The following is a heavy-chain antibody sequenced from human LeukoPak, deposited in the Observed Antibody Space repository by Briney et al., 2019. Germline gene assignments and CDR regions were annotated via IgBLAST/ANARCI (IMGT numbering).Heavy chain of an antibody. D-gene: IGHD6-6*01. CDR3: ARDRSSYAKGHYDY. J-gene: IGHJ4*01. CDR1: GGSISSNNYY. Sequence: PSDTLSLTCTVSGGSISSNNYYWAWIRQPPGKGLEWIGSTYSSGSASYNPSLKSRVSIVLDTSKNQFSLKVTSVTAADTAVYYCARDRSSYAKGHYDYWGQGTLVTVSS. CDR2: TYSSGSA. V-gene: IGHV4-39*07.